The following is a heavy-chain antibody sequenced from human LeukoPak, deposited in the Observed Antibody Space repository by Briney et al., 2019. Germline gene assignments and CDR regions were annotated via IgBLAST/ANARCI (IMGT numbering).Heavy chain of an antibody. CDR3: AKESHFLIAAAGRHFDY. D-gene: IGHD6-13*01. Sequence: PSETLSLTCTVSGGSISNYYWSWIRQPPGKGLEWVSAISGSGGSTYYADSVKGRFTISRDNSKNTLYLQMNSLRAEDTAVYYCAKESHFLIAAAGRHFDYWGQGTLVTVSS. V-gene: IGHV3-23*01. J-gene: IGHJ4*02. CDR2: ISGSGGST. CDR1: GGSISNYY.